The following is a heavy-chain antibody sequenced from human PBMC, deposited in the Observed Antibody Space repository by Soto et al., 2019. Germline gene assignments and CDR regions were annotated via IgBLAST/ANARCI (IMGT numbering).Heavy chain of an antibody. D-gene: IGHD3-10*01. CDR3: STDVGTALYGMHF. J-gene: IGHJ6*02. Sequence: GGSLRLSCAASGFTFSNAWMSWVRQAPGKGLEWVGRIKRKTDGGTTDYAAPVKGRFTISRDDSKNTLYLQMNSLKTEDTAVYYFSTDVGTALYGMHFWGQGTTVTLS. V-gene: IGHV3-15*01. CDR2: IKRKTDGGTT. CDR1: GFTFSNAW.